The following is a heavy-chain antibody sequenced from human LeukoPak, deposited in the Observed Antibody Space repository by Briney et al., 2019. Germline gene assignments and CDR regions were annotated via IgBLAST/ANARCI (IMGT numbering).Heavy chain of an antibody. CDR1: GGSISHYF. D-gene: IGHD6-19*01. Sequence: PSETLSLTCTVSGGSISHYFWSWIRQPPGKGLEWIGYIYYSGSTNYNPSLKSRVTISVDTSKNQFSLKLSSVTAADTAVYYCARGSAVAGPRGFDYGGQGTLVTVSS. CDR2: IYYSGST. V-gene: IGHV4-59*01. J-gene: IGHJ4*02. CDR3: ARGSAVAGPRGFDY.